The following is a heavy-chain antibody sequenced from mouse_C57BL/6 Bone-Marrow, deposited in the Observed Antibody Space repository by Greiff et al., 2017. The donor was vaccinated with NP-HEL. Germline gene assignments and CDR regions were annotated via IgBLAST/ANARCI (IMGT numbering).Heavy chain of an antibody. Sequence: VKLVESGPELVKPGASVKLSCKASGYTFTSYDINWVKQRPGQGLEWIGWIYPRDGSTKYNEKFKGKATLTVDTSSSTAYMELHSLTSEDSAVYFCAGGTYDYDECYAMDYWGQGTSVTVSS. J-gene: IGHJ4*01. CDR1: GYTFTSYD. D-gene: IGHD2-4*01. CDR3: AGGTYDYDECYAMDY. V-gene: IGHV1-85*01. CDR2: IYPRDGST.